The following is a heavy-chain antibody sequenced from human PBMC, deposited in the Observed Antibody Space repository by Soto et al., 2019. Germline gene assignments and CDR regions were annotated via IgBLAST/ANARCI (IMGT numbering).Heavy chain of an antibody. CDR2: ISGSGSNT. D-gene: IGHD3-3*01. V-gene: IGHV3-23*01. CDR1: GFTFSSYA. J-gene: IGHJ6*03. CDR3: AKAPTLRFLEWLLYDYMDV. Sequence: GGSLRLSCAASGFTFSSYAMSWVRQAPGKGLEWVSAISGSGSNTYYADSVKGRFTISRDNSKNTLYLQMNSLRAEDTAVYYCAKAPTLRFLEWLLYDYMDVWGKGTTVTVSS.